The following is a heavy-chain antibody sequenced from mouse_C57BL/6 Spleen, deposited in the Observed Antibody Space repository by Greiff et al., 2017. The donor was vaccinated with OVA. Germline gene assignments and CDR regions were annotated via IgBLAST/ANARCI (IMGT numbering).Heavy chain of an antibody. D-gene: IGHD2-4*01. CDR1: GYTFTDYE. CDR2: IDPETGGT. CDR3: LYYDYDRAY. J-gene: IGHJ3*01. Sequence: QVQLKESGAELVRPGASVTLSCKASGYTFTDYEMHWVKQTPVHGLEWIGAIDPETGGTAYNQKFKGKAILTADKSSSTAYMELRSLTSEDSAVYYSLYYDYDRAYWGQGTLVTVSA. V-gene: IGHV1-15*01.